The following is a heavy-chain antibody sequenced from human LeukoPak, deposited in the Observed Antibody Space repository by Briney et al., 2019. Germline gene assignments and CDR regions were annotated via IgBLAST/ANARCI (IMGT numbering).Heavy chain of an antibody. V-gene: IGHV4-59*08. D-gene: IGHD2-2*01. CDR2: IYYSGST. Sequence: SETLSLTCTVSGGSISSYYWSWIRQPPGKGPEWIGYIYYSGSTNYNPSLKSRVTISVDTSKNQFSLKLSSVTAADTAVYYCARCRSKLVPAALTFDYWGQGTLVTVSS. J-gene: IGHJ4*02. CDR1: GGSISSYY. CDR3: ARCRSKLVPAALTFDY.